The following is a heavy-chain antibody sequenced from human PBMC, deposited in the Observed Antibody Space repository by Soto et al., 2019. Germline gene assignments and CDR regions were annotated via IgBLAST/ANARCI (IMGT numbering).Heavy chain of an antibody. D-gene: IGHD3-22*01. CDR3: ARGYYDSSGYNWFDP. J-gene: IGHJ5*02. CDR1: GFTFSIYA. CDR2: ISYDGSNK. Sequence: GGSLRLSCAASGFTFSIYAMHWVRQAPGKGLEWVAVISYDGSNKYYADSVKGRFTISRDNSKNTLYLQMNSLRAEDTAVYYCARGYYDSSGYNWFDPWGQGTLVTVS. V-gene: IGHV3-30-3*01.